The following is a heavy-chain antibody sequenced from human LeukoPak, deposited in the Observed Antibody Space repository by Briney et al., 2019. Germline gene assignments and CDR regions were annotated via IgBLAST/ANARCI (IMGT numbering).Heavy chain of an antibody. CDR3: ARGGDCGTTSCYYFDF. CDR2: VSTTGYYI. CDR1: GFTFSGYS. V-gene: IGHV3-21*01. D-gene: IGHD2-2*01. Sequence: PGGSLRLSCAASGFTFSGYSMNWVRQAPGKGLEWVSSVSTTGYYIYYADSVEGRFSISRDNAKNSLYLQMNSLRAEDTAVYYCARGGDCGTTSCYYFDFWGQGTRVTVSS. J-gene: IGHJ4*02.